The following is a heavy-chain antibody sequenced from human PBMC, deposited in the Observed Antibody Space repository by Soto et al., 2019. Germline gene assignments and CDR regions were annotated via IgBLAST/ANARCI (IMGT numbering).Heavy chain of an antibody. D-gene: IGHD3-10*01. CDR2: MSGSGGST. V-gene: IGHV3-23*01. J-gene: IGHJ5*01. CDR3: AKDRESYYHPESFDS. Sequence: EVQLLESGGGLIQPGGSLRLSCVASGFTFEDYAMTWVRQAPGKGLEWIATMSGSGGSTYYADSVKGRFIISRHNSEHTLHLQMNRLRVEDTAIYYCAKDRESYYHPESFDSWGQGTLVSVSS. CDR1: GFTFEDYA.